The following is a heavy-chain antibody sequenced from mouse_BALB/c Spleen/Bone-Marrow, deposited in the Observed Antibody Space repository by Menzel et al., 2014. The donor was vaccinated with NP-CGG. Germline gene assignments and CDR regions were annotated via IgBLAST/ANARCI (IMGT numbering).Heavy chain of an antibody. Sequence: QVQLQQSGLQLVRPGALVKISCKASGYSFTSYWMHWVKQRPGQGLEWIGMIDPSDSETRLNQKFKDKATLTVDKSSSKAYMQLSRLTSEDSAVYYCASPSGDNPFAYWGLGTLVTVSA. CDR2: IDPSDSET. CDR3: ASPSGDNPFAY. V-gene: IGHV1S126*01. CDR1: GYSFTSYW. D-gene: IGHD1-3*01. J-gene: IGHJ3*01.